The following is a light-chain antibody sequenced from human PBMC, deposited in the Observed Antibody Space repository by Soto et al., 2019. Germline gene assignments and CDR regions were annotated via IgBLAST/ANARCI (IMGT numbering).Light chain of an antibody. V-gene: IGLV2-11*01. CDR1: SSDVGGYNY. CDR2: DVS. Sequence: QSALTQPRSASGSPGQSVTISCTGTSSDVGGYNYVSWYQQHPGKAPKLMIYDVSKRPSGVPDRFSGSKSVNTASLTISGLQAEDEADYYCCSYAGSYTFPYVFGTGTKLTVL. CDR3: CSYAGSYTFPYV. J-gene: IGLJ1*01.